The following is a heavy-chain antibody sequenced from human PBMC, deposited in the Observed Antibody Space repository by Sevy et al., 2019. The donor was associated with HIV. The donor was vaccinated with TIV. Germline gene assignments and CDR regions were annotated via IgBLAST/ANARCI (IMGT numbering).Heavy chain of an antibody. CDR1: EYTFTDYT. Sequence: ASVTVSCKASEYTFTDYTIHWVRQAPGQGLEWMGWINPNTGGTNYAQKFQHRVSLTRDTSISTVYMELSRLTSDDTAVYYCAKNTGGYWGQGTLVTVSS. V-gene: IGHV1-2*02. D-gene: IGHD2-8*02. CDR2: INPNTGGT. J-gene: IGHJ4*01. CDR3: AKNTGGY.